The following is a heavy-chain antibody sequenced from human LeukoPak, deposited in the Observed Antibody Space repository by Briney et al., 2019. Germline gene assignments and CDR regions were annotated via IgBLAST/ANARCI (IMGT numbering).Heavy chain of an antibody. D-gene: IGHD3-10*01. J-gene: IGHJ6*02. V-gene: IGHV1-8*01. CDR3: ARVGDGSGSYTHYYYGMDV. CDR2: INPNRGNT. Sequence: ASVKVSCKASGYTFTSYDINWVRQATGQGLEWMGWINPNRGNTGYAQKFQGRVTMTRNTSMSTAYMELSSLRSEDTAVYYCARVGDGSGSYTHYYYGMDVWGQGTTVTVSS. CDR1: GYTFTSYD.